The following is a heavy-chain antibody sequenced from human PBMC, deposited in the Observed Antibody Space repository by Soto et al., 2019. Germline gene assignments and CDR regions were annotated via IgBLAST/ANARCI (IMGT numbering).Heavy chain of an antibody. V-gene: IGHV3-74*01. J-gene: IGHJ6*02. CDR1: GFTFSSYW. CDR2: VNSDGSST. CDR3: ARERSGWSRYGMDV. D-gene: IGHD6-19*01. Sequence: EVQLVESGGGLVQPGGSLRLSCAASGFTFSSYWMHWVRQAPGKGLVWVSGVNSDGSSTCYADSVKGRFTISRDNAKNTLYQQMNSLRAEDTAVYYCARERSGWSRYGMDVWGPGTTVTVSS.